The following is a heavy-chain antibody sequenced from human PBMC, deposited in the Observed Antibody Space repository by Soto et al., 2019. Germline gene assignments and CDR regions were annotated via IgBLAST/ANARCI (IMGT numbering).Heavy chain of an antibody. CDR1: GFSFSSYS. CDR2: ISYDVSNK. V-gene: IGHV3-30-3*01. CDR3: ARAPPRAVAGRRTWGSGMVV. Sequence: GGSLRLSCTASGFSFSSYSLHWVRQTPGKGLKRVAVISYDVSNKYYADSVKGRFTVSRDSPKNTLLLQMNSLKPEDTGVYSCARAPPRAVAGRRTWGSGMVVWCQGT. D-gene: IGHD3-10*01. J-gene: IGHJ6*02.